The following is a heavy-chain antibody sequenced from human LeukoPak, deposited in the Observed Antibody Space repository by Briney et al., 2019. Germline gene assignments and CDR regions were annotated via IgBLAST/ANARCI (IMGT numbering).Heavy chain of an antibody. Sequence: SETLSLTCTVSGRSISSYYWSGIRQPPGKGLEWIGYIYYSGSTDYNPSLKSRVTISVDTPKNHFSLNLTSVTAADTAVYYCARARGSSGWSDYWGQGTLVTVSS. CDR1: GRSISSYY. V-gene: IGHV4-59*01. J-gene: IGHJ4*02. CDR3: ARARGSSGWSDY. CDR2: IYYSGST. D-gene: IGHD6-19*01.